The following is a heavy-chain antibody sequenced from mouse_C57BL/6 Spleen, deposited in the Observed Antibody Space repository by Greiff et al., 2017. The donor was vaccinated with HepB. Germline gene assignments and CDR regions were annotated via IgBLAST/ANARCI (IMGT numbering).Heavy chain of an antibody. CDR2: INPNNGGT. J-gene: IGHJ4*01. CDR1: GYTFTDYY. D-gene: IGHD2-4*01. CDR3: ARRGDYDDYYAMDY. V-gene: IGHV1-26*01. Sequence: EVKLQQSGPELVKPGASVKISCKASGYTFTDYYMNWVKQSHGKSLEWIGDINPNNGGTSYNQKFKGKATLTVDKSSSTAYMELRSLTSEDSAVYYCARRGDYDDYYAMDYWGQGTSVTVSS.